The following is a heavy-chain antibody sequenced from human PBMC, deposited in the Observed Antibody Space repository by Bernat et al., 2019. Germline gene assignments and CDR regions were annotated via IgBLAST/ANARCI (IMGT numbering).Heavy chain of an antibody. Sequence: EVQLVESGGGLVQPGGSLRLSCVASGFAFGTSWMGWARQAPGKGLEWVANIKEDGSEQNYLDSVKGRFTISRDNAKTSMYLQMNSLRVEDTAMYYCARGWGWYRVPDWGQGALVIVSS. J-gene: IGHJ4*02. D-gene: IGHD6-19*01. CDR2: IKEDGSEQ. CDR3: ARGWGWYRVPD. V-gene: IGHV3-7*03. CDR1: GFAFGTSW.